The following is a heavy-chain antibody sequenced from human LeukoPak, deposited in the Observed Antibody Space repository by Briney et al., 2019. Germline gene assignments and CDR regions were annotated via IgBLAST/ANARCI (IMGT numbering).Heavy chain of an antibody. CDR1: GGTFSSYA. Sequence: SVKVSCKASGGTFSSYAISWVRQAPGQGLEWMGGIIPIFGTANYAQKFQGRVTITADESTSTAYMELSSLRSEDTAVYYCARDRGLSSGWKICYYGMDVWGQGTTVTASS. CDR2: IIPIFGTA. CDR3: ARDRGLSSGWKICYYGMDV. V-gene: IGHV1-69*13. D-gene: IGHD6-19*01. J-gene: IGHJ6*02.